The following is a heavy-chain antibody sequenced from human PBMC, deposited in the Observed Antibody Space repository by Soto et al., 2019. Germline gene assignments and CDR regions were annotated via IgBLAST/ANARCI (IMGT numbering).Heavy chain of an antibody. D-gene: IGHD6-13*01. CDR1: GYTFTSYG. CDR2: ISAYNGNT. J-gene: IGHJ6*04. Sequence: GASVKVSCKASGYTFTSYGISWVRQAPGQGLEWMGWISAYNGNTNYAQKLQGRVTMTTDTSTSTAYMELRSLRSDDTAVSYCAASTGGAAAGCGYHGGMDACGRQTTV. V-gene: IGHV1-18*04. CDR3: AASTGGAAAGCGYHGGMDA.